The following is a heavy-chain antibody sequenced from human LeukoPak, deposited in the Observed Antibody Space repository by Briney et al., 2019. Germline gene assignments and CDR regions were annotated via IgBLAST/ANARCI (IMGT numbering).Heavy chain of an antibody. D-gene: IGHD1-14*01. CDR1: GYRFSSYW. J-gene: IGHJ4*02. CDR2: IYPGDSDI. Sequence: GEPLQISCQGSGYRFSSYWIVWVRQMPGKGLDWMAIIYPGDSDIKYSPSFEGQVTISADKSISTAYLQWSSLKASDSAMYYCARLREPGFHFDYWGQGTLVTVSS. CDR3: ARLREPGFHFDY. V-gene: IGHV5-51*01.